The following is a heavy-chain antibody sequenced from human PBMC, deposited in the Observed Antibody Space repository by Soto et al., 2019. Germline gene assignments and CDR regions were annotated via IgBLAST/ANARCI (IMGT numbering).Heavy chain of an antibody. J-gene: IGHJ4*02. CDR2: ISGSGGST. CDR3: AKVDNYGDYEDY. CDR1: GFTFSSDA. Sequence: EVQLLESGGGLVQPGGSLRLSCAASGFTFSSDAMSWVRQAPGKGLEWVSAISGSGGSTYYADSVKGRFTISRDNSKNTLYLQMNSLRAEDTAVYYCAKVDNYGDYEDYWGQGTLVTVSS. V-gene: IGHV3-23*01. D-gene: IGHD4-17*01.